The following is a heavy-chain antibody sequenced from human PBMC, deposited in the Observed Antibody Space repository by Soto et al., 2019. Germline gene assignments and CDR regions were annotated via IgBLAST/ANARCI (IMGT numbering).Heavy chain of an antibody. CDR3: GKNFSYISGVPRGY. J-gene: IGHJ4*02. Sequence: QVQLVQSGAEVKKPGSSVKVSCKASGGTFSSYAISWVRQAPGQGLEWMGGIIPIFGTANYAQKFQGRVTLTGEKSRSTAYRELGSLRSEDTAVYYWGKNFSYISGVPRGYGGQEPLVPVSS. CDR2: IIPIFGTA. V-gene: IGHV1-69*06. CDR1: GGTFSSYA. D-gene: IGHD3-22*01.